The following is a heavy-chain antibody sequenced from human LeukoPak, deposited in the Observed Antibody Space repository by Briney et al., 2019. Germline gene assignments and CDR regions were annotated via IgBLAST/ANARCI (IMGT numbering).Heavy chain of an antibody. Sequence: PSETLSLTSAVYGGSLSGYYWSWIRQPPGKGLEWIGEINHSGSTNYNPSLKSRVTISVDTSKNQFSLKLSSVTAAYKGAYYCEPPKYSSIKDWGQGTLVTVSS. J-gene: IGHJ4*02. CDR2: INHSGST. CDR3: EPPKYSSIKD. V-gene: IGHV4-34*01. D-gene: IGHD6-19*01. CDR1: GGSLSGYY.